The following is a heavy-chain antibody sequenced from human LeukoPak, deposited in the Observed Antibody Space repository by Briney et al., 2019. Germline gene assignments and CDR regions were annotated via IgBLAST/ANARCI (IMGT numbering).Heavy chain of an antibody. CDR3: ARASYSGSYLAPTRNWFDP. V-gene: IGHV1-69*05. CDR2: IIPIFGTA. J-gene: IGHJ5*02. D-gene: IGHD1-26*01. CDR1: GGTFSSYA. Sequence: ASVKVSCKASGGTFSSYAISWVRQAPGQGLEWMGGIIPIFGTANYAQKFQGRVTITTDESTSTAYMELSSLRSEDTAVYYCARASYSGSYLAPTRNWFDPWGQGTLVTVPS.